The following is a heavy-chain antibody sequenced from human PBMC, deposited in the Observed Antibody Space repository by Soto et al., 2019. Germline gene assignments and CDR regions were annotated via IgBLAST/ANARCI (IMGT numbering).Heavy chain of an antibody. J-gene: IGHJ6*02. Sequence: ASVKVSCKASGYTFTSYAMHWVRQAPGQRLEWMGWINAGNGNTKYSQKFQGRVTITRDTSASTAYMELSSLRSEDTAVYYCARRGPYSYYYYGMDVWGQRTTVTVSS. V-gene: IGHV1-3*01. CDR1: GYTFTSYA. CDR2: INAGNGNT. CDR3: ARRGPYSYYYYGMDV. D-gene: IGHD2-15*01.